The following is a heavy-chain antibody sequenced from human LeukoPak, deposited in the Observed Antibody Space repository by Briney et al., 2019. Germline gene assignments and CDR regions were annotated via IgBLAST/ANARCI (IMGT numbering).Heavy chain of an antibody. CDR1: GGSISSSSYY. J-gene: IGHJ4*02. CDR2: IYYSGST. CDR3: ASITLPYYDSSGYPDY. D-gene: IGHD3-22*01. Sequence: SETLSLTCTVSGGSISSSSYYWGWIRQPPGKGLEWIGSIYYSGSTYYNPSLKSRVTISVDTSKNQFSLKLSSVTAADTAVYYCASITLPYYDSSGYPDYWGQGTLVTVSS. V-gene: IGHV4-39*07.